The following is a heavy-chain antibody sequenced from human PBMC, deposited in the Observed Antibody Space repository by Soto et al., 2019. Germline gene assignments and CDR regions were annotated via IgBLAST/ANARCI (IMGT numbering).Heavy chain of an antibody. V-gene: IGHV3-74*01. CDR3: VIYSVV. D-gene: IGHD2-15*01. J-gene: IGHJ6*02. CDR1: GLTFSSHW. Sequence: EVQLVESGGDLVQPGGSLRLSCAASGLTFSSHWMHWVRQAPGKGLVWVSHINGDGSTTRYADSVKGRFTISRDNAKNTLYLQMNSLRAEDSAVYYCVIYSVVWGQGTTVTVSS. CDR2: INGDGSTT.